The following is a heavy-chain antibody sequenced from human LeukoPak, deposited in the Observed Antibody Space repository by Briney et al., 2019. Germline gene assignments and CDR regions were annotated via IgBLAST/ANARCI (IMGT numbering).Heavy chain of an antibody. CDR1: GYTFTSHG. V-gene: IGHV1-69*04. D-gene: IGHD4-11*01. Sequence: ASVKVSCKASGYTFTSHGISWVRQAPGQGLEWMGRIIPILGIANYAQKFQGRVTITADKSTSTAYMELSSLRSEDTAVYYCAREGTVTTDYWGQGALVTVSS. CDR3: AREGTVTTDY. J-gene: IGHJ4*02. CDR2: IIPILGIA.